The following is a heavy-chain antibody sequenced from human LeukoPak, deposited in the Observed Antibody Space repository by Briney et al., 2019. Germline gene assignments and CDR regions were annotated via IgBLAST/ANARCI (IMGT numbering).Heavy chain of an antibody. V-gene: IGHV4-4*09. CDR1: GGSISSYY. CDR2: IYTSGST. CDR3: AREIYDFWSGYFHTFDP. D-gene: IGHD3-3*01. Sequence: SETLSLTCTVSGGSISSYYWSWIRQPPGKGLEWIGYIYTSGSTYYNPSLKSRVTISVDTSKNQFSLKLSSVTAADTAVYYCAREIYDFWSGYFHTFDPWGQGTLVTVSS. J-gene: IGHJ5*02.